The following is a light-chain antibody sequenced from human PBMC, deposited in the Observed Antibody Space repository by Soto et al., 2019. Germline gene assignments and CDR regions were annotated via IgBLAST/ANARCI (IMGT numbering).Light chain of an antibody. V-gene: IGKV3-11*01. CDR3: QQGSNWPPIT. Sequence: EIVLTQSPATLSLSPGDRATLSCRTSQSVSSHLAWYQEKPGQAPRLLIFDASNRATGIPARFSGSGSGTDFTLTISGLEPEDFAVHYCQQGSNWPPITFGGGTKVEIK. J-gene: IGKJ4*01. CDR1: QSVSSH. CDR2: DAS.